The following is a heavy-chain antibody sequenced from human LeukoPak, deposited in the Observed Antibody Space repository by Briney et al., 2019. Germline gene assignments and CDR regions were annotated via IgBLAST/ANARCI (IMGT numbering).Heavy chain of an antibody. CDR1: DGSISSYY. V-gene: IGHV4-4*07. CDR3: ARDVGKVAAAGTGRYYYYYMDV. Sequence: PSETLSLTCTVSDGSISSYYWSWIRQPAGKGLEWIGRIYTSGSTNYNPSLKSRVTISVDTSKNQFSLKLSSVTAADTAVYYCARDVGKVAAAGTGRYYYYYMDVWGKGTTVTVSS. D-gene: IGHD6-13*01. J-gene: IGHJ6*03. CDR2: IYTSGST.